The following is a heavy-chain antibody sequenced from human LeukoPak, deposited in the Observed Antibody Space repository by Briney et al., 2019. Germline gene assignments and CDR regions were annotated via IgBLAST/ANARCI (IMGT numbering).Heavy chain of an antibody. D-gene: IGHD6-19*01. CDR2: ISDSGGST. CDR3: ARSYSSGWYGAFDI. V-gene: IGHV3-23*01. Sequence: GGSLRLSCAASGFTFSSYAMSWVRQAPGKGLEWVSAISDSGGSTHYADSVKGRFTISRDNSKNTLYVQMNSLRAEDTAVYYCARSYSSGWYGAFDIWGQGTMVTVSS. CDR1: GFTFSSYA. J-gene: IGHJ3*02.